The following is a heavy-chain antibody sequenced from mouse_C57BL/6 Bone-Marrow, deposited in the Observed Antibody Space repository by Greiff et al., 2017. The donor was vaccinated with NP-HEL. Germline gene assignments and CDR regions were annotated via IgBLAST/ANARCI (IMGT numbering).Heavy chain of an antibody. J-gene: IGHJ1*03. CDR3: AREKGYYYGSNWYFGV. CDR1: GYTFTSYW. Sequence: QVQLQQPGAELVMPGASVKLSCKASGYTFTSYWMHWVKQRPGQGLEWIGEIDPSDSYTNYNQKFKGKSTLAVDKSSSTAYMQLSSLTSEESAVYYCAREKGYYYGSNWYFGVWGTGTAVTVSS. D-gene: IGHD1-1*01. V-gene: IGHV1-69*01. CDR2: IDPSDSYT.